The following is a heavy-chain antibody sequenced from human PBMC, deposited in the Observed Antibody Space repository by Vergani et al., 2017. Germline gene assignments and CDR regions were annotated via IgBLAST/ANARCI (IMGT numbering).Heavy chain of an antibody. CDR2: IYYSGST. D-gene: IGHD5-12*01. Sequence: QVQLQESGPGLVKPSETLSLTCTVSGGSISSYYWSWIRQPPGKGLEWIGYIYYSGSTNYNPSLKSRVTISVDTSKNQFSLKLRSVTAADTAVYYCARSPSGYDLRNYYYYYYMDVWGKGTTVTVSS. CDR1: GGSISSYY. CDR3: ARSPSGYDLRNYYYYYYMDV. V-gene: IGHV4-59*01. J-gene: IGHJ6*03.